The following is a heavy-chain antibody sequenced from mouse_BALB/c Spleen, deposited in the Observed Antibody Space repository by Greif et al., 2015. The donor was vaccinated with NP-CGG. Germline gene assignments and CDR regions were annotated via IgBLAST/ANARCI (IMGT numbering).Heavy chain of an antibody. CDR1: GYTFTDYA. V-gene: IGHV1S137*01. Sequence: LVESGAELVRPGVSVKISCKGSGYTFTDYAMHWVKQSHAKSLEWIGVISTYYGDASYNQKFKGKATMTVDKSSSTAYMELARLTSEDSAIYYCARDRYYYGSSPFDYWGQGTTLTVSS. CDR3: ARDRYYYGSSPFDY. D-gene: IGHD1-1*01. J-gene: IGHJ2*01. CDR2: ISTYYGDA.